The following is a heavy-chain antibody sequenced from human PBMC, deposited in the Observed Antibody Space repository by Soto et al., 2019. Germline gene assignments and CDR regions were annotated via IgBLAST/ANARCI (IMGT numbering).Heavy chain of an antibody. V-gene: IGHV3-30*18. J-gene: IGHJ3*02. D-gene: IGHD1-26*01. CDR3: AKVGEGGSAFDI. CDR1: GFTFSSYG. Sequence: QVQLVESGGGVVQPGRSLRLSCAASGFTFSSYGMHWVRQAPGKGLEWVAVISYDGSNKYYADSMKGRFTISRDNSKNTLYLQMNSLRAEDTAVYYCAKVGEGGSAFDIWGQGTMVTVSS. CDR2: ISYDGSNK.